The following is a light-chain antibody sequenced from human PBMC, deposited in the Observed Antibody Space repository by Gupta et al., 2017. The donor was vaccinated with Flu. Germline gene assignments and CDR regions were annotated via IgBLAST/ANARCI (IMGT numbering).Light chain of an antibody. CDR3: SRGLPTAVT. J-gene: IGKJ4*01. CDR2: LGC. V-gene: IGKV2-28*01. Sequence: QSPQLLIYLGCSRASPVPDRFSGCGSGTDFTLRISRGEAEDVGVYYCSRGLPTAVTFGGGTKLEIK.